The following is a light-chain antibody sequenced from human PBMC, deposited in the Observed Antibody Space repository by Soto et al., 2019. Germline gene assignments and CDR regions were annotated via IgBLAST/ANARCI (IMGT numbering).Light chain of an antibody. CDR1: SSNIGNNY. V-gene: IGLV1-51*02. J-gene: IGLJ1*01. Sequence: QSVLTQPPSVSAAPGQKVTISCSGSSSNIGNNYVSWYRQLPGTAPKLIIYENNKRPSGIPDRFSGSKSGTSATLGITGLQTGDEADYYCGTWDSSLSAFYVFGTGTKLTVL. CDR3: GTWDSSLSAFYV. CDR2: ENN.